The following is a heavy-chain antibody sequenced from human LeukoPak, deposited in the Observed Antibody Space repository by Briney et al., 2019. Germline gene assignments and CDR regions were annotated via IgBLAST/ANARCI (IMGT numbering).Heavy chain of an antibody. Sequence: PSETLSLTCTVSGGSISSYYWSWIRQPPGKGLEWIGYIYYSGSTNYNPSLKSRVTISVDTSKNQFSLKLSSVTAADTAVYYCARRATMVRGVGFDYWGQGTLVTVSS. J-gene: IGHJ4*02. CDR3: ARRATMVRGVGFDY. CDR1: GGSISSYY. CDR2: IYYSGST. D-gene: IGHD3-10*01. V-gene: IGHV4-59*01.